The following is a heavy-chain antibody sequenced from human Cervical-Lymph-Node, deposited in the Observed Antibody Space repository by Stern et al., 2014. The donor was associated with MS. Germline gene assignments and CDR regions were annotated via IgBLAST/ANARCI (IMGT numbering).Heavy chain of an antibody. CDR3: AHSLRRRNCSGGRCYYFDY. Sequence: QVTLKESGPTLLKPTQTLTLTCTLSGLSVSTDGVGVGWIRQPPGKALEWLKIIYWDDDTLYSPALKSRLTITKDTAKNQVVLTRTNMDPVDTGTYYCAHSLRRRNCSGGRCYYFDYWGQGTLVTVSS. CDR2: IYWDDDT. V-gene: IGHV2-5*02. D-gene: IGHD2-15*01. CDR1: GLSVSTDGVG. J-gene: IGHJ4*02.